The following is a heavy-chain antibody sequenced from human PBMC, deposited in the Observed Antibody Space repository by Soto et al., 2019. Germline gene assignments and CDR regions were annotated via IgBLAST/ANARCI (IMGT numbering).Heavy chain of an antibody. CDR2: IYYSGST. V-gene: IGHV4-61*01. CDR1: GGSVSSGSYY. J-gene: IGHJ3*02. D-gene: IGHD3-22*01. Sequence: QVQLQESGPGLVKPSETLSLTCTVSGGSVSSGSYYWSWIRQPPGKGLEWIGYIYYSGSTNYNPSLKSRVTISVDTSKNQFSLKLSSVTAADTAVYYCARDSSYYYDSSGDAFDIWGQGTMVTVSS. CDR3: ARDSSYYYDSSGDAFDI.